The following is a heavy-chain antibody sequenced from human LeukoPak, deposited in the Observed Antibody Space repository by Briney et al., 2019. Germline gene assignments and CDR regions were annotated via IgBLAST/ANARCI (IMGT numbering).Heavy chain of an antibody. CDR1: GYSFTSYW. CDR2: IYPGDSDT. V-gene: IGHV5-51*01. J-gene: IGHJ4*02. CDR3: ARATVTRYFEY. Sequence: GESLKISCKGSGYSFTSYWIGWVRQMPGKGLEWMGIIYPGDSDTRYSPSFQGQVTISADKSVTTAYLQWSSLKASDTAMYYCARATVTRYFEYWGQGTLVTVSS. D-gene: IGHD4-17*01.